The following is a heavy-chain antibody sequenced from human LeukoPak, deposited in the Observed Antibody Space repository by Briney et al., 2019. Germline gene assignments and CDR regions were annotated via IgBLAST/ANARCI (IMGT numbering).Heavy chain of an antibody. J-gene: IGHJ4*02. V-gene: IGHV4-59*01. CDR1: GGSISRYY. CDR2: IYYSGTT. Sequence: SETLSLTCTVSGGSISRYYWSWIRQPPGKGLEGIGYIYYSGTTNYDPALISRVPISVHKSKNQFSLKLSSETAADTAVYYCARAGDGSGCYYPLDYWGQGTLVTVSS. CDR3: ARAGDGSGCYYPLDY. D-gene: IGHD3-10*01.